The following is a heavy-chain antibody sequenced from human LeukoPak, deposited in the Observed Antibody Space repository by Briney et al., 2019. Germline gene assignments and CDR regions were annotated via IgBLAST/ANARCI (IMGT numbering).Heavy chain of an antibody. Sequence: ASVKVSCKASGYTFINYYMHWVRQAPGQGLEWMGIINASGGSTSYAQKFQGRVTMTRDTSMSTVYMELSRLRSEDTAVYYCARDRDYGSNSDYFDSWGQGTLVTVSS. J-gene: IGHJ4*02. V-gene: IGHV1-46*01. CDR3: ARDRDYGSNSDYFDS. D-gene: IGHD4-23*01. CDR2: INASGGST. CDR1: GYTFINYY.